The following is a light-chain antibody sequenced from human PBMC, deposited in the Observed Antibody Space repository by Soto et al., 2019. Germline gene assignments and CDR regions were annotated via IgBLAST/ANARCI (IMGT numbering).Light chain of an antibody. Sequence: EAVLTQSPATLSLSPGERATLSCRASQSISNSLACYQQKPGQAPRLLIYDASNRATGIPARFSGGRSGTDFSLTISSLEPEDFAVYYCQQRSYWLFGGGTKV. CDR1: QSISNS. CDR2: DAS. J-gene: IGKJ4*01. V-gene: IGKV3-11*01. CDR3: QQRSYWL.